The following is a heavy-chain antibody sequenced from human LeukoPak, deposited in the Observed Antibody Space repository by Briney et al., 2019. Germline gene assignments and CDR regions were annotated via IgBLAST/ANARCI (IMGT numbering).Heavy chain of an antibody. J-gene: IGHJ4*02. CDR3: AKYGNSGWVIDN. V-gene: IGHV4-59*08. CDR1: GGSIGNNY. Sequence: SETLSLTCTVSGGSIGNNYWTWIRQPPGRGLEYIGYIYYTGATNYNPSLKSRVTISVDTSKSQFSLKLSSVTAADTAVYFCAKYGNSGWVIDNWGQGALVTVSS. CDR2: IYYTGAT. D-gene: IGHD6-19*01.